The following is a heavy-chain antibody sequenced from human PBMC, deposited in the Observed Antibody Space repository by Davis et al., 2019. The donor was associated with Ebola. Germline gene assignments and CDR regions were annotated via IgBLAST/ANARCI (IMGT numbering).Heavy chain of an antibody. V-gene: IGHV3-48*03. D-gene: IGHD5-24*01. CDR3: AKETGSREGYNFDY. CDR2: ISASGSPI. J-gene: IGHJ4*02. CDR1: GFTFSHYE. Sequence: PGGSLRLSCAGSGFTFSHYEMNWVRQAPGKGLEWVSFISASGSPIYYPDSVKGRFTISRDNSKNTVYLQMNSLRADDTAVYYCAKETGSREGYNFDYWGQGTLVTVSS.